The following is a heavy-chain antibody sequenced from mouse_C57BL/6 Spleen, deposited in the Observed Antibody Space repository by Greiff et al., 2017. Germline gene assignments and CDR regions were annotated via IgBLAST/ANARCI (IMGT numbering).Heavy chain of an antibody. V-gene: IGHV5-9-1*02. Sequence: EVQVVESGEGLVKPGGSLKLSCAASGFTFSSYAMSWVRQTPEKRLEWVAYISSGGDSIYYADTVKGRFTISRDNARNTLYLQMSSLKSEDTAMYYCTSIFYGYAHYYAMDYWGQGTSVTVSS. J-gene: IGHJ4*01. D-gene: IGHD2-2*01. CDR3: TSIFYGYAHYYAMDY. CDR1: GFTFSSYA. CDR2: ISSGGDSI.